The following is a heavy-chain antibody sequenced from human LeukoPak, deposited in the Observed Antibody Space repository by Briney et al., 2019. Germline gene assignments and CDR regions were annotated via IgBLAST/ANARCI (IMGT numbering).Heavy chain of an antibody. Sequence: SVKVSCKASGGTFSSYAISWVRQAPGQGLEWMGGIIPIFGTANYAQKFQGRVTITADESTSTAYMELSSLRSEDTAVYYCARDRDGDYKSYYYYYGMDVWGQGTTVNVSS. D-gene: IGHD4-17*01. V-gene: IGHV1-69*13. CDR3: ARDRDGDYKSYYYYYGMDV. CDR2: IIPIFGTA. CDR1: GGTFSSYA. J-gene: IGHJ6*02.